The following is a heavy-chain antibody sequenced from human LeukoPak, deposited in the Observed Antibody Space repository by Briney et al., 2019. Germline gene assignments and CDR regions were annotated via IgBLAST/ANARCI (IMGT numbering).Heavy chain of an antibody. CDR1: GYTFTSYY. CDR3: ARDLTNPDGPSSEYFDY. D-gene: IGHD4/OR15-4a*01. CDR2: INPSGGST. V-gene: IGHV1-46*03. J-gene: IGHJ4*02. Sequence: GASVKVSCKASGYTFTSYYMHWVRQAPGQGLEWMGIINPSGGSTSYAQKFQGRVTMTRDTSTSTVYMELSSLRSEDTAVYYRARDLTNPDGPSSEYFDYWGQGTLVTVSS.